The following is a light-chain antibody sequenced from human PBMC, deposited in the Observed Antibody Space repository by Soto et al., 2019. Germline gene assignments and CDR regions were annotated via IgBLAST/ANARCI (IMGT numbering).Light chain of an antibody. J-gene: IGLJ2*01. Sequence: QCVLTQPASVSGSPGQSITISCTRTSSDVGGYNYVSWYQQNPGKAPKLMIYEVSNRPSGVSNRFSGSKSGNTASLTISGLQAEDEADYYCRSYTSSSTRVFGGGTKLTV. CDR2: EVS. CDR1: SSDVGGYNY. CDR3: RSYTSSSTRV. V-gene: IGLV2-14*01.